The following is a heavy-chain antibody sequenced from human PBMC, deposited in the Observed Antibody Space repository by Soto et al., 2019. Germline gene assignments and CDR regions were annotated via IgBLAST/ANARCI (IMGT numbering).Heavy chain of an antibody. D-gene: IGHD3-9*01. CDR3: VRERNDIMTGNNWFDP. Sequence: PSETLSLTCTVSGGSISSSSYYWGWIRQPPGKGLEWIGSIYYSGSTYYNPSLKSRVTISLDTSKNQFSLKLSSVTAADTAVYYCVRERNDIMTGNNWFDPWGQGTLVTVSS. CDR1: GGSISSSSYY. J-gene: IGHJ5*02. V-gene: IGHV4-39*07. CDR2: IYYSGST.